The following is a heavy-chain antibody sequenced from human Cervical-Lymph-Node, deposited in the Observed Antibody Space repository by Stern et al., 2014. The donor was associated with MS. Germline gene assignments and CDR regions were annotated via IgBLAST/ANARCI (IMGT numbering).Heavy chain of an antibody. CDR1: GFTFSYYG. D-gene: IGHD4-17*01. CDR3: VKDYDDYDYYFDY. CDR2: ISYEGSNK. Sequence: QVQLVESGGGVVQPGTSLRLSCAASGFTFSYYGMHWVRQAPGKGLEWVAAISYEGSNKYYADSVKGRFTISRDKFKNTLYLQMNNLRAEDSAVYYCVKDYDDYDYYFDYWGQGTLVTVSS. J-gene: IGHJ4*02. V-gene: IGHV3-30*18.